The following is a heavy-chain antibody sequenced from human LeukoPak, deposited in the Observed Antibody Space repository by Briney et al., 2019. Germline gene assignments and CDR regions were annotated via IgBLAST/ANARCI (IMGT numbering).Heavy chain of an antibody. J-gene: IGHJ4*02. CDR3: ARDRRWSFDY. V-gene: IGHV3-48*01. CDR1: GFTFNSDS. CDR2: ITGSGSAI. Sequence: GGSLRLSCAASGFTFNSDSLNWVRQAPGKGLEWISYITGSGSAIHYADSVKGRFTISRDNAKNSLFLQMDSLRAEDTAVYYCARDRRWSFDYWGQGILVTVSS. D-gene: IGHD2-15*01.